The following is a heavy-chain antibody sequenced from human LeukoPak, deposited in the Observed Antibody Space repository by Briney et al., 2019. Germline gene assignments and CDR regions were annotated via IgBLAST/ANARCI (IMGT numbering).Heavy chain of an antibody. Sequence: GESLKISCKGSGFSFSLYWIAWVRQMPGKGLEWMGIIYPGDSDTIYSPSFQGQVTISADNSISTAYLRWRSLQASDTAIYYCARRGDYGGSNWFDSWGQGTLVTVSS. CDR2: IYPGDSDT. D-gene: IGHD4-23*01. V-gene: IGHV5-51*01. J-gene: IGHJ5*01. CDR3: ARRGDYGGSNWFDS. CDR1: GFSFSLYW.